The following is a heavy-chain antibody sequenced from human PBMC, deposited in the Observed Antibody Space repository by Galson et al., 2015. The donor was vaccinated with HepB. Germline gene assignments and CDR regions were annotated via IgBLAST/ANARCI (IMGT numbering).Heavy chain of an antibody. CDR2: ISSNGGST. Sequence: SLRLSCAASGFTFSSYAMHWVRQAPGKGLEYVSAISSNGGSTYYANSVKGRFTISRDNSKNTLYLQMGSLRAEDMAVYYCAGLAAAGTRGEDDYWGQGTLVTVSS. CDR1: GFTFSSYA. V-gene: IGHV3-64*01. J-gene: IGHJ4*02. CDR3: AGLAAAGTRGEDDY. D-gene: IGHD6-13*01.